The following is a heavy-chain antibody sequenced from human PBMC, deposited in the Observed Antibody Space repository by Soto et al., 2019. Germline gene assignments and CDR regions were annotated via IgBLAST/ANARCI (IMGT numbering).Heavy chain of an antibody. CDR2: IIPIFSTP. V-gene: IGHV1-69*13. D-gene: IGHD6-13*01. J-gene: IGHJ4*02. CDR3: ARESGSSLDY. CDR1: GGTFSSYA. Sequence: GASVKVSCKASGGTFSSYAISWVRQAPGQGLEWMGGIIPIFSTPNYAQKFQGGVTITADESTSTAYTELSSLRSEDTAVYYCARESGSSLDYWGQGTLVTVSS.